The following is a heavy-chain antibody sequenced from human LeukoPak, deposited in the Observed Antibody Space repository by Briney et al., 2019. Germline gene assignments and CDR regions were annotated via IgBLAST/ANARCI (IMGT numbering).Heavy chain of an antibody. CDR2: MNPNSGNT. J-gene: IGHJ3*02. CDR3: ATRKNYYGSGSYYYAFDI. D-gene: IGHD3-10*01. CDR1: GYTFTSYD. Sequence: ASVKVPCKASGYTFTSYDINWMRQATGQGLEWMGWMNPNSGNTGYAQKFQGRVTMTEDTSTDTAYMELSSLRSEDTAVYYCATRKNYYGSGSYYYAFDIWGQGTMVTVSS. V-gene: IGHV1-8*01.